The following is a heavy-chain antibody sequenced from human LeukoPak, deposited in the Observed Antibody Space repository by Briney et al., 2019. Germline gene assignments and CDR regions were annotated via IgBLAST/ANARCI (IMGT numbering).Heavy chain of an antibody. CDR3: ARDHSIAVAGDYFDY. CDR1: GFTFSSYW. D-gene: IGHD6-19*01. J-gene: IGHJ4*02. V-gene: IGHV3-7*01. CDR2: IKQGGSEK. Sequence: GGSLRLSCAASGFTFSSYWMSWVRQAPGKGLEWVANIKQGGSEKYYVDSVKGRFTISRDNAKNSLYLQMDSLRAEDTAVYYCARDHSIAVAGDYFDYWGQGTLVTVSS.